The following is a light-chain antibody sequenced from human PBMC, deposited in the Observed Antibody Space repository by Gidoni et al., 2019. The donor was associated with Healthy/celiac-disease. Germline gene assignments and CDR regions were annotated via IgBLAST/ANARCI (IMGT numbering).Light chain of an antibody. J-gene: IGKJ5*01. V-gene: IGKV1-5*03. Sequence: DIQMTQSPSTLSASVGDSVTITCRASQSISSWLAWYPQKPGKAPKLLIYKASSLESGVPSRFSGSGAGTEFTLAISSLQPDDFATYYCQQYNSFGQGTRLEIK. CDR2: KAS. CDR3: QQYNS. CDR1: QSISSW.